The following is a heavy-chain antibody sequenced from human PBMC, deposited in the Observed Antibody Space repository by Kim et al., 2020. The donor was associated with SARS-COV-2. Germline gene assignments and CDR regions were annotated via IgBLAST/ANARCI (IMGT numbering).Heavy chain of an antibody. V-gene: IGHV3-9*01. CDR3: AKDRDDFWSGYFDY. D-gene: IGHD3-3*01. Sequence: DSVKGRVTISRDNAQNSLYLQMNSLRAEDTALYYCAKDRDDFWSGYFDYWGQGTLVTVSS. J-gene: IGHJ4*02.